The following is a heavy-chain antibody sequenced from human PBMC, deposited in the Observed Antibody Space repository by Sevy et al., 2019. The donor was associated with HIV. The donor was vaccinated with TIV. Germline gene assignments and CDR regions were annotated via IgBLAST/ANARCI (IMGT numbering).Heavy chain of an antibody. V-gene: IGHV3-30*03. CDR3: ATGYCSPICLIDY. CDR1: GFTFSSYG. J-gene: IGHJ4*02. D-gene: IGHD2-2*03. CDR2: ISPDGTNK. Sequence: GGSLRLSCAASGFTFSSYGMHWVRQAPGKGLEWVSVISPDGTNKDYGDSMRGRFTISRDNSKNTLYLQMDTVRVEDTAVYYCATGYCSPICLIDYWGQGTLVTVSS.